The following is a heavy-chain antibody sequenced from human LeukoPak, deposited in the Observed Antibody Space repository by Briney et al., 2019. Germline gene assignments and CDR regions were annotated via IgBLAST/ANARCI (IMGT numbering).Heavy chain of an antibody. D-gene: IGHD6-19*01. CDR2: ISYDGSNK. V-gene: IGHV3-30*04. CDR3: ARPSYSSGWSFFDY. Sequence: GGSLRLSCAASGFTFSSYEMNWVRQAPGKGLEWVAVISYDGSNKYYADSLKGRFTISRDNSKNTLYLQMNSLRTEDTAVYYCARPSYSSGWSFFDYWGQGTLVTVSS. CDR1: GFTFSSYE. J-gene: IGHJ4*02.